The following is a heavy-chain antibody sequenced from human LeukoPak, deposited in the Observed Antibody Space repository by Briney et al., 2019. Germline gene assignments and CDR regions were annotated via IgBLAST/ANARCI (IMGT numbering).Heavy chain of an antibody. Sequence: GGSLRLSCAASGFTFSGSAMHWVRQASGKGLEWVGRIRSKDNSYATAYAASVKGRFTISRDDSKNTAYLQMNSLKAEDTAVYYCTRHRGGSYYGDYWGQGTLVTVSS. D-gene: IGHD1-26*01. CDR2: IRSKDNSYAT. V-gene: IGHV3-73*01. CDR1: GFTFSGSA. J-gene: IGHJ4*02. CDR3: TRHRGGSYYGDY.